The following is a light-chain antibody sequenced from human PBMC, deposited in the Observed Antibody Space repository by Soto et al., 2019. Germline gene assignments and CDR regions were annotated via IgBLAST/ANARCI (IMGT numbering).Light chain of an antibody. J-gene: IGKJ4*01. CDR3: QQYNNWPPLT. CDR1: QGVSSN. Sequence: EIVMTQSPATLSVSPGERATLSCRASQGVSSNLAWYQQKPGQAPRLLIHGASTRATGIPARFSGSGSGTEFTLTISSLQSEDFAVYYCQQYNNWPPLTFGGGTKVEIK. V-gene: IGKV3-15*01. CDR2: GAS.